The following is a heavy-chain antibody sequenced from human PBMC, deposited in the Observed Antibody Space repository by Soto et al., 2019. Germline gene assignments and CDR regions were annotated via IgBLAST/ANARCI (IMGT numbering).Heavy chain of an antibody. V-gene: IGHV3-21*01. D-gene: IGHD3-22*01. CDR3: ARDPPIYYDSSGYYYGGTTYGMDV. CDR2: ISSSSSYI. Sequence: SLRLSCAASGFTFSSYSMNWVRQAPGKGLEWVSSISSSSSYIYYADSVKGRFTISRDNAKNSLYLQMNSLRAEDTAVYYCARDPPIYYDSSGYYYGGTTYGMDVWGQGTTVTVSS. CDR1: GFTFSSYS. J-gene: IGHJ6*02.